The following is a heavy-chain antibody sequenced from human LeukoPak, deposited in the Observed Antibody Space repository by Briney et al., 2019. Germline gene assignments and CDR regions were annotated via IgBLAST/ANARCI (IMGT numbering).Heavy chain of an antibody. J-gene: IGHJ6*03. CDR3: ARGRLTYYYDSSGYFSKYYYYYYMDV. Sequence: SETLSLTCTVSGGSISSGSYYWSWIRQPAGKGLDWIGRIYTSGSTNYNPSLKSRVTISVDTSKNQFSLKLSSVTAADTAVYYCARGRLTYYYDSSGYFSKYYYYYYMDVWGKGTTVTVSS. CDR1: GGSISSGSYY. V-gene: IGHV4-61*02. D-gene: IGHD3-22*01. CDR2: IYTSGST.